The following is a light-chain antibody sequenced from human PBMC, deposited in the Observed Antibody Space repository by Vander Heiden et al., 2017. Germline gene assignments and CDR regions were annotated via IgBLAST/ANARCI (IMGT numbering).Light chain of an antibody. Sequence: EIVLTQSPGTLSLSPGERATLSCRASQSVSSSYLAGYQQKPGQAPKLLIYGASSRATGIQDRFSGSGSGTDFTLTISRMEPEDFAGYYGQQPRTFGQGTKVEIK. J-gene: IGKJ1*01. CDR2: GAS. CDR1: QSVSSSY. CDR3: QQPRT. V-gene: IGKV3-20*01.